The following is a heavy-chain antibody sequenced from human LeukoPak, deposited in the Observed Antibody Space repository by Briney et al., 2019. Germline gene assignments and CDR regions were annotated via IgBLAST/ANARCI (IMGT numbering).Heavy chain of an antibody. CDR3: ATSRGCSGGSCQQHHPPYYYYGMDV. CDR1: GYTFTGYY. CDR2: INPNSGGT. J-gene: IGHJ6*02. Sequence: ASVKVSCKAPGYTFTGYYMHWVRQAPGQGLEWMGWINPNSGGTNYAQKFQGRVTMTRDTSISTAYMELSRLRSDDTAVYYCATSRGCSGGSCQQHHPPYYYYGMDVWGQGTTVTVSS. D-gene: IGHD2-15*01. V-gene: IGHV1-2*02.